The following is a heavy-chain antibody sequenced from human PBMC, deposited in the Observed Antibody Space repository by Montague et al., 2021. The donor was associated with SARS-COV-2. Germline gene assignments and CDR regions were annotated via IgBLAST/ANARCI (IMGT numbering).Heavy chain of an antibody. CDR2: IYYSGST. Sequence: SETLSLTCTVSGGSISSSSYYWGWVRQPPGKGLEWIGSIYYSGSTYFNPSLKSRVAISIDTSKNQFSLKLSSVTAADTAVYYCARRPYYYDSSGQFDPWGQGVLVTVSS. D-gene: IGHD3-22*01. J-gene: IGHJ5*02. V-gene: IGHV4-39*07. CDR1: GGSISSSSYY. CDR3: ARRPYYYDSSGQFDP.